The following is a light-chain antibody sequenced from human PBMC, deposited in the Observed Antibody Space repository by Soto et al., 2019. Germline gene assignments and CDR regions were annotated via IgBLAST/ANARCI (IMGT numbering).Light chain of an antibody. CDR2: CAS. V-gene: IGKV4-1*01. CDR3: QQYESTPPS. CDR1: QSVLYSSNNKNY. Sequence: DIVMTQSPDYLAVSLGERDTINCKSSQSVLYSSNNKNYLAWYQQRPGQHPNQLIYCASTLESGVPDRFSGSVSGTDFTLTITSLQAEDVAVYYCQQYESTPPSFGQGTKLEIK. J-gene: IGKJ2*01.